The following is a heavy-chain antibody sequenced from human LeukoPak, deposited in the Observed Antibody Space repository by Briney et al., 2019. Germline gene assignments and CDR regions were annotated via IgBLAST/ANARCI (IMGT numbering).Heavy chain of an antibody. V-gene: IGHV3-30*02. Sequence: GGSLRLSCAASGFTFSSYGMHWVRQAPGKGLEWVAFIRYDGSNKYYADSVKGRFTISRDNSKNTLYLQMNSLRAEDTAVYYCAKDRGAARLPYYFDYWGQGTLVTVSS. CDR1: GFTFSSYG. J-gene: IGHJ4*02. CDR2: IRYDGSNK. D-gene: IGHD6-6*01. CDR3: AKDRGAARLPYYFDY.